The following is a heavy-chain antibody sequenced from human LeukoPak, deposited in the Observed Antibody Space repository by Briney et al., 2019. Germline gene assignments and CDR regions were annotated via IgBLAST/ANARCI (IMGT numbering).Heavy chain of an antibody. CDR1: GGSISSSPYY. J-gene: IGHJ5*02. D-gene: IGHD5-18*01. CDR3: AKGAGGFSYYNWFDP. Sequence: SETLSLTCTVSGGSISSSPYYWGWIRQPPGKGLEWIGSIYYSGTTHYNPSLESRVTISVDTSKKQFSLKLASVTAADTAIYYCAKGAGGFSYYNWFDPWGQGTLVTVSS. CDR2: IYYSGTT. V-gene: IGHV4-39*07.